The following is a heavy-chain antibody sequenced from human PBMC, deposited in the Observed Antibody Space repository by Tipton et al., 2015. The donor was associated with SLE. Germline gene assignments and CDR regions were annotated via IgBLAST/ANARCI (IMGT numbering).Heavy chain of an antibody. V-gene: IGHV4-34*01. CDR1: GGSFSGYY. Sequence: TLSLTCAVYGGSFSGYYWSWIRQPPGKGLEWIGEINHSGSTNYNPPLKSRVTISVDTSKNQFSLKLTSVTAADTAVYYCARAEVGPTSNYHYYDMDVWGQGTTVTVSS. CDR2: INHSGST. CDR3: ARAEVGPTSNYHYYDMDV. D-gene: IGHD1-26*01. J-gene: IGHJ6*02.